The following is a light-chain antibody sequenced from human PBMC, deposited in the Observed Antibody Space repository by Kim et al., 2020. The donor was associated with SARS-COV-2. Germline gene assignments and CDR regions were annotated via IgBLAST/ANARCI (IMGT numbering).Light chain of an antibody. CDR3: CSYAGDSTFVI. CDR2: EVN. Sequence: QSALTQPASVSGSPGQSITISCTGTTSNVAHYNLVSWYQQHPGKAPKVMIYEVNKRPSGVSHRFSGSKSGNTASLTISGLQAEDEADYYCCSYAGDSTFVIFGGGTQLTVL. CDR1: TSNVAHYNL. V-gene: IGLV2-23*02. J-gene: IGLJ2*01.